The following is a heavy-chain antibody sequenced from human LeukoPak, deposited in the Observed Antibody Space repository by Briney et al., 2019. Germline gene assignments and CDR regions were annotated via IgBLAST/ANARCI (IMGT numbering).Heavy chain of an antibody. J-gene: IGHJ4*02. CDR1: GYNFNTYW. CDR3: ASRPFETAVVPWDFY. CDR2: IRPMNSDV. D-gene: IGHD6-25*01. V-gene: IGHV5-51*01. Sequence: GESLKISCKGSGYNFNTYWVAWVRQLPGKGLEWMGIIRPMNSDVRYSPSFQGQVAISADRSINTAYLQWSSLTASDTAMYYCASRPFETAVVPWDFYWGQGTQVTVSS.